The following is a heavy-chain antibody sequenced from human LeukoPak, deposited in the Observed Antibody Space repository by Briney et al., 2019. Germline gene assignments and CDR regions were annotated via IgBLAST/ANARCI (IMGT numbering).Heavy chain of an antibody. J-gene: IGHJ4*02. CDR1: GDSISSYY. Sequence: PSEILSLTCTVSGDSISSYYWSWIRQPPGKGLEWIGYTYHSGSTNYNPSLKSRATISADTSKDQFSLKLASVTAADTAVYYCATGYSSTWYYFDYWGQGTLVTVSS. V-gene: IGHV4-59*01. D-gene: IGHD6-13*01. CDR2: TYHSGST. CDR3: ATGYSSTWYYFDY.